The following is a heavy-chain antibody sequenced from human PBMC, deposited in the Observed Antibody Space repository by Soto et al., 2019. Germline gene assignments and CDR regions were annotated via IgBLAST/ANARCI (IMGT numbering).Heavy chain of an antibody. CDR1: GFTFSSYA. Sequence: GGSLRLSCAASGFTFSSYAMSWVRQAPGKGLEWVSAISGSGGSTYYADSVKGRFTISRDNSKNTLYLQMNSLRAEDTAVYYCVTYRPAKRGYEQQLVLFGYWGQGTLVTVSS. J-gene: IGHJ4*02. CDR2: ISGSGGST. V-gene: IGHV3-23*01. CDR3: VTYRPAKRGYEQQLVLFGY. D-gene: IGHD6-13*01.